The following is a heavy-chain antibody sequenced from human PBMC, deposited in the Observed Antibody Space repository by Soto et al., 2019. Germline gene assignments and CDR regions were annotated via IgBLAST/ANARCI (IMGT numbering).Heavy chain of an antibody. V-gene: IGHV3-30*18. J-gene: IGHJ4*02. CDR2: ISYDGSNK. D-gene: IGHD6-19*01. CDR1: GFTFSSYG. Sequence: QVQLVESGGGVVQPGRSLRLSCAASGFTFSSYGMHWVRQAPGKGLEWVAVISYDGSNKYYADSVKGRFTISRDNSKNTMYLQMNSLRAEDTAVYYCAKDRFRVAVAAPFDYWGQGTLVTVYS. CDR3: AKDRFRVAVAAPFDY.